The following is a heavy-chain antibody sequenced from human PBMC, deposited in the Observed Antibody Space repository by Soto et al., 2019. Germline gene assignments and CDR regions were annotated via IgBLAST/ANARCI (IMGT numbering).Heavy chain of an antibody. CDR3: ARAQYFGVVTALDY. CDR1: GFNFGSDW. V-gene: IGHV3-7*01. CDR2: VKHDESEK. D-gene: IGHD3-3*01. J-gene: IGHJ4*02. Sequence: EVYLVESGGGLVQPGGSLRLSCATSGFNFGSDWMTCVRQAPGKGLEWLANVKHDESEKYYADSVKGRFTISRDNAKNSLYLEMNNLRVDDTAVYYCARAQYFGVVTALDYWGQGALVSVSS.